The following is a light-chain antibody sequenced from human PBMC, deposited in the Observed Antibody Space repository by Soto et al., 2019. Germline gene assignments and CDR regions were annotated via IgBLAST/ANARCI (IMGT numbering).Light chain of an antibody. V-gene: IGLV2-14*03. CDR2: DVN. CDR3: TSWTTSTTMI. Sequence: QSVLTQPASVSGSPGQSITISCTGTSSDIGAYNFVSWYQQHPGKAPKLMLYDVNIRPSGVSNRFSVSKSGNTASLTISGLQAEDEADYYFTSWTTSTTMIFGGGTKLTVL. J-gene: IGLJ2*01. CDR1: SSDIGAYNF.